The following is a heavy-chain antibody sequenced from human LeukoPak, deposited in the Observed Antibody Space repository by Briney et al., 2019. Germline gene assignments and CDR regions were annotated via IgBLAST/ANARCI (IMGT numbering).Heavy chain of an antibody. D-gene: IGHD4-17*01. J-gene: IGHJ2*01. V-gene: IGHV3-30*18. CDR1: GFTFSSYG. Sequence: GGSLRLSCAASGFTFSSYGMHWVRQAPGKGLEWVAVISYDGSNKYYADSVKGRFTISRDNSKNTLYLQMNSLRAEDTAVYYCAKGPSTVTTRWYFDLWGRGTLVTVSS. CDR3: AKGPSTVTTRWYFDL. CDR2: ISYDGSNK.